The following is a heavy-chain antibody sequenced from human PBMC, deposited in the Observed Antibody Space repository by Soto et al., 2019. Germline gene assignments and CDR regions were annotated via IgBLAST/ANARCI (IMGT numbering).Heavy chain of an antibody. Sequence: QVQLVESGGGVVQPGRSLRLSCAAPGFTFSSYGMHWVRQAPGKGLEWVAVIWYDGSNKYYADSVKGRFTISRDNSKNTLYLQMNSLRAEDTAVYYCARSAAAGTGRSWFDPWGQGTLVTVSS. J-gene: IGHJ5*02. V-gene: IGHV3-33*01. CDR1: GFTFSSYG. D-gene: IGHD6-13*01. CDR2: IWYDGSNK. CDR3: ARSAAAGTGRSWFDP.